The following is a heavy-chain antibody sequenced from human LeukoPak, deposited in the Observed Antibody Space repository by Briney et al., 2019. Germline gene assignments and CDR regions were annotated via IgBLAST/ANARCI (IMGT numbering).Heavy chain of an antibody. CDR3: AKDRGRGYGDSKSRDAFDI. D-gene: IGHD4-17*01. CDR2: ISGSGGST. V-gene: IGHV3-23*01. J-gene: IGHJ3*02. Sequence: PGGSLRLSCAASEFTFGSYGMSWVRQAPGKGLEWVSAISGSGGSTYYADSVKGRFTISRDNSKNTLYLQMNSLRAEDTAVYYCAKDRGRGYGDSKSRDAFDIWGQGTMVTVSS. CDR1: EFTFGSYG.